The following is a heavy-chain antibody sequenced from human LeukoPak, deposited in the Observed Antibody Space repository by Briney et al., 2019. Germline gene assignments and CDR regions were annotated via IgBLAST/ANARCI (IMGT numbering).Heavy chain of an antibody. Sequence: GASVKVSCKASGYTFTGYYMHWVRQAPGQGLEWMGWINPNSGGTNYAQKFQGRVTMTRDTSISTAYMELSRLRSDDTAVYYCARDPFPEVQLTDYWGQGTLVTVSS. CDR1: GYTFTGYY. CDR2: INPNSGGT. V-gene: IGHV1-2*02. CDR3: ARDPFPEVQLTDY. J-gene: IGHJ4*02. D-gene: IGHD6-13*01.